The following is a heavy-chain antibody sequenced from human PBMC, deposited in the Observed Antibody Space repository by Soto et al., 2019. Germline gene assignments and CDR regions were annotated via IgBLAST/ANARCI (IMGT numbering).Heavy chain of an antibody. CDR3: RGYYYSYGIHV. V-gene: IGHV3-72*01. CDR2: SRNKANSFTT. J-gene: IGHJ6*02. Sequence: EVQVVESGGGLVQPGGSLRLSCAASGLAFSDHYMDWVRQAPGKGLEWVGRSRNKANSFTTEYAASVNCRFSVSRDDSKSSLFLQMNSLKTEDTAVYYGRGYYYSYGIHVWGQGTTVTVSS. CDR1: GLAFSDHY.